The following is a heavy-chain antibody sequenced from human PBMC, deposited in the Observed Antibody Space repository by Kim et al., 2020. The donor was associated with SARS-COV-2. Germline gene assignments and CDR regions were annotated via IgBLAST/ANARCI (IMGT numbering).Heavy chain of an antibody. D-gene: IGHD5-18*01. CDR1: GYTLTELS. J-gene: IGHJ4*02. CDR2: FDPEDGET. V-gene: IGHV1-24*01. Sequence: ASVKVSCKVSGYTLTELSMHWVRQAPGKGLEWMGGFDPEDGETIYAQKFQGRVTMTEDTSTDTAYMELSSLRSEDTAVYYCATDEFGELWLRYWGQGTLVTVSS. CDR3: ATDEFGELWLRY.